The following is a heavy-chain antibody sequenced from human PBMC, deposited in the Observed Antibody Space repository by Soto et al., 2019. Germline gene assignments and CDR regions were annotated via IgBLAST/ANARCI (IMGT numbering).Heavy chain of an antibody. V-gene: IGHV5-51*01. D-gene: IGHD6-13*01. CDR3: ARSLRSSLYFGF. Sequence: PGQSPKISCQCPAYTFSNFCIGWLRQSPGQALEWMGIIYPGDHETRYSPSLLGKVTISAESSINTAYLQWSSLEASGSAFCFCARSLRSSLYFGFWVQGALVTVSS. CDR2: IYPGDHET. J-gene: IGHJ4*02. CDR1: AYTFSNFC.